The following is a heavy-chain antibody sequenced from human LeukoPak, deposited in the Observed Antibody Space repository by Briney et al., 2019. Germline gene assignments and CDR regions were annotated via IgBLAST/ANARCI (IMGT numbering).Heavy chain of an antibody. J-gene: IGHJ5*02. CDR3: ARARIAAAGKWFDP. CDR2: ISAYNGNT. V-gene: IGHV1-18*01. D-gene: IGHD6-13*01. Sequence: GASVKVSCKASGYTFTSYGIGWVRQAPGQGLEWMGWISAYNGNTNYAQKLQGRVTMTTDTSTSTAYMELRSLRSDDTAVYYCARARIAAAGKWFDPWGQGTLVTVSS. CDR1: GYTFTSYG.